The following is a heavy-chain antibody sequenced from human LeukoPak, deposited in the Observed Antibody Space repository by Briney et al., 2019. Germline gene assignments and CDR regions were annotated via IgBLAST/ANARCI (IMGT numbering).Heavy chain of an antibody. CDR2: INPNSGGT. J-gene: IGHJ3*02. Sequence: ASVKVSCKASGYTFTSYAMNWVRQAPGQGLEWMGWINPNSGGTNYAQKLQGRVTMTTDTSTSTAYMELRSLRSDDTAVYYCARRGLGAFDIWGQGTMVTVSS. CDR3: ARRGLGAFDI. D-gene: IGHD6-19*01. CDR1: GYTFTSYA. V-gene: IGHV1-18*01.